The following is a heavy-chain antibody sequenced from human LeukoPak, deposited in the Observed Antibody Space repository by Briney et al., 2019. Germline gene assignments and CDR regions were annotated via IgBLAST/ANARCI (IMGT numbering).Heavy chain of an antibody. D-gene: IGHD6-6*01. V-gene: IGHV3-30*18. J-gene: IGHJ4*02. CDR3: AKDRPTGSSSSFDY. Sequence: GGSLRLSCAASGFTFSSYAMSWVRQAPGKGLEWVAVISYDGSNKYYADSVKGRFTISRDNSKNTLYLQMNSLRAEDTAVYYCAKDRPTGSSSSFDYWGQGTLVTVSS. CDR2: ISYDGSNK. CDR1: GFTFSSYA.